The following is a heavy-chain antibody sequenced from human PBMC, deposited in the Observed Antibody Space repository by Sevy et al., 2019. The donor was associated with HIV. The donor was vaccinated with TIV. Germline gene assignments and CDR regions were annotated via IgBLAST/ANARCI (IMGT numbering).Heavy chain of an antibody. D-gene: IGHD2-15*01. J-gene: IGHJ4*02. Sequence: ASVKVSCKAYGYTFTSYGISWVRQAPGQGLEWMGWISAYNGNTNYAQKLQGRVTMTTDTSTSTAYMELRSLRSDDTAVYYCARVPICSGGSCYTETWIQLWGEFDYWGQRTLVTVSS. CDR1: GYTFTSYG. CDR2: ISAYNGNT. V-gene: IGHV1-18*01. CDR3: ARVPICSGGSCYTETWIQLWGEFDY.